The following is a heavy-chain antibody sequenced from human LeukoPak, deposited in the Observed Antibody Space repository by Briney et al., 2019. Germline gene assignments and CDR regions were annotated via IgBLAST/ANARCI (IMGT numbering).Heavy chain of an antibody. D-gene: IGHD4-17*01. CDR2: ISSDGSAI. V-gene: IGHV3-48*04. CDR1: GFTFSSYG. CDR3: TRDRLGRDGDYWD. J-gene: IGHJ4*02. Sequence: GGSLRLSCAASGFTFSSYGMSWVRQAPGKGLEWVSYISSDGSAIYYADSVRGRFTISRDNAKNSLFLQMNSLRVEDTAIYFCTRDRLGRDGDYWDWGQATLVTVCS.